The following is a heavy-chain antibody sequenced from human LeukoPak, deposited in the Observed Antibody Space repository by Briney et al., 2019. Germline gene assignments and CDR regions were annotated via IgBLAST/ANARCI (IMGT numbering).Heavy chain of an antibody. CDR3: ARGEYSSGWYGRLYYFEY. V-gene: IGHV4-34*01. CDR1: GGSSSGYY. CDR2: INHSGST. D-gene: IGHD6-19*01. Sequence: SETLPLTCAVYGGSSSGYYWSWIRQPPGKGLEWFGEINHSGSTNSNPSLTSRVTISVDTYKNQFSLKLSSVTAADTAVYYCARGEYSSGWYGRLYYFEYWGQGALVTVSS. J-gene: IGHJ4*02.